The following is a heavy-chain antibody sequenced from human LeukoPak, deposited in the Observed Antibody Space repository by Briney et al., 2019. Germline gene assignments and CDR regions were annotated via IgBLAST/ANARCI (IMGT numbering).Heavy chain of an antibody. CDR1: GFTFSIYG. V-gene: IGHV3-30*18. J-gene: IGHJ4*02. CDR2: MSYDGSLT. D-gene: IGHD3-9*01. CDR3: AKTFVGNDNHFDY. Sequence: PGGSLRLSCAASGFTFSIYGMFWVRQAPGKGLEWVAYMSYDGSLTNYADSVRGRFIISRDNSKNTLSLQLNSLRTEDRAVYYCAKTFVGNDNHFDYWGRGTLVTVSS.